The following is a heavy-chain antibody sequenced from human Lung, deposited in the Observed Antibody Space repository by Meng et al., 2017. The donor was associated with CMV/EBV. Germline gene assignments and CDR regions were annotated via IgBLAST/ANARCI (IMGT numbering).Heavy chain of an antibody. V-gene: IGHV3-74*01. D-gene: IGHD1-26*01. J-gene: IGHJ4*02. Sequence: CGASGVMFSSAWMHWVGQAPGEGLVWVSRINSDESNTNYADSEKGRFTISRDKAKSTLYLQMNSLRAEDTAVYYCAREQGGSARGVDYWGQGTLVTVSS. CDR2: INSDESNT. CDR1: GVMFSSAW. CDR3: AREQGGSARGVDY.